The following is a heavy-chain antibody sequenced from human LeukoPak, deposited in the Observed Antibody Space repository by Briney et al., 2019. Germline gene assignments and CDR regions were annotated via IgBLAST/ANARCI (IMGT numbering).Heavy chain of an antibody. CDR3: ARHYYSSGSYYSRSYYYGMDV. J-gene: IGHJ6*02. V-gene: IGHV4-59*08. Sequence: SETLSLTCTVSGGSISSYYWTWIRQPPGKGLEWIGYISYSGSTNYNPSLKSRVTIPVDMSKNQFSLKLSSVTAADTAVYSCARHYYSSGSYYSRSYYYGMDVWGQGTSVTVSS. CDR2: ISYSGST. CDR1: GGSISSYY. D-gene: IGHD3-10*01.